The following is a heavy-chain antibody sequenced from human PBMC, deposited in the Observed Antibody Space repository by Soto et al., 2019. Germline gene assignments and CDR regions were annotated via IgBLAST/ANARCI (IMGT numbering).Heavy chain of an antibody. CDR1: GFTFSSYG. CDR3: ARLEMATMASDY. Sequence: QVQLVESGGGVVQPGRSLRLSCAASGFTFSSYGMHWVRQAPGKGLEWVAVIWYDGSNKYYADSVKGRFTISRDNSKNTLYLQMNSLRAEDTAVYYCARLEMATMASDYWGQGNLVPVSS. D-gene: IGHD5-12*01. CDR2: IWYDGSNK. J-gene: IGHJ4*02. V-gene: IGHV3-33*01.